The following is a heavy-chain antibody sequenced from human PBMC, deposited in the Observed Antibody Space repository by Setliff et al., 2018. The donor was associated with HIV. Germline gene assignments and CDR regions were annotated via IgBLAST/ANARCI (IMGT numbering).Heavy chain of an antibody. CDR1: GDTFSNFP. V-gene: IGHV1-69*02. J-gene: IGHJ3*02. CDR3: ARYRAYYYDHDRATSDEAFDI. Sequence: GASVKVSCKTSGDTFSNFPISWVRQAPGQGLEWMGSIISSLGVTKYAQKVQGRVTITAHESTNTVNMELSSLRSEDTALYFCARYRAYYYDHDRATSDEAFDIWGQGTMVTVSS. D-gene: IGHD3-22*01. CDR2: IISSLGVT.